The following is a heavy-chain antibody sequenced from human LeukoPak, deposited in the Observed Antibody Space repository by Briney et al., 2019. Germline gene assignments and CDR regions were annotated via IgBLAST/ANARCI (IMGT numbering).Heavy chain of an antibody. CDR3: ARGRYYYGSGSSGNWFDP. J-gene: IGHJ5*02. Sequence: PSETLSLTCAVYGGSFSGYYWSWIRQPPGKGLEWIGEINHSGSTNYNPSLKSRVSISVGTTKNQFSLKLSSVTAADTAVYYCARGRYYYGSGSSGNWFDPWGQGTLVTVSS. D-gene: IGHD3-10*01. V-gene: IGHV4-34*01. CDR2: INHSGST. CDR1: GGSFSGYY.